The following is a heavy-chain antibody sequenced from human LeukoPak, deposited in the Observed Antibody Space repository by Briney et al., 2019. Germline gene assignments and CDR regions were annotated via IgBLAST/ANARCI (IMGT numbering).Heavy chain of an antibody. CDR2: FNPNSGAA. J-gene: IGHJ5*02. D-gene: IGHD2-21*02. CDR3: ARVGVADCGGDCHGWFDP. V-gene: IGHV1-2*02. CDR1: GYTFTDYY. Sequence: ASVKVSCKASGYTFTDYYLHWVRQAPGQGLGWLGWFNPNSGAANYAQSLRGRVTMTRDMSITTAYMEVNSLISDDTAIYYCARVGVADCGGDCHGWFDPWGQGTLVTVSS.